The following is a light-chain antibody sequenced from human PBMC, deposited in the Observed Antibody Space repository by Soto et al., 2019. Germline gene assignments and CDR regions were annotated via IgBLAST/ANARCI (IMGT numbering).Light chain of an antibody. V-gene: IGKV1-5*01. CDR2: DAS. J-gene: IGKJ4*01. CDR1: QSISTW. CDR3: QQSNSYSLIT. Sequence: DIQMTQSPSTLSASVGDRVTITCRASQSISTWLAWYQPKPGKAPKLLIYDASTLESGVPSRFSGRGSGTQCTLTIISRQPDDFATDYCQQSNSYSLITFGGGTKVDIK.